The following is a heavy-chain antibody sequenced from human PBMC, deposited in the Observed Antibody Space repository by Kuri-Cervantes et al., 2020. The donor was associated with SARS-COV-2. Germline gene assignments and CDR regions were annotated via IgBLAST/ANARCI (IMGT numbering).Heavy chain of an antibody. D-gene: IGHD5-18*01. CDR2: ICYSGST. Sequence: SETLSLSCTVSGGSISSHYWSWIRQPPGKGLEWIGYICYSGSTNYNPSLKSRVTISVATSKNQFSLKLSSVPAADTAVYYCARVSWMQLWHRYFDNWGQGTLVTVSS. J-gene: IGHJ4*02. CDR3: ARVSWMQLWHRYFDN. CDR1: GGSISSHY. V-gene: IGHV4-59*11.